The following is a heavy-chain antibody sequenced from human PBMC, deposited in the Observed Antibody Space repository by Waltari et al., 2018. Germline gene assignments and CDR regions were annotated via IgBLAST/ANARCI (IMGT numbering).Heavy chain of an antibody. J-gene: IGHJ5*02. CDR3: ARPTGTTIDP. V-gene: IGHV1-8*01. CDR2: MNPNSGRT. CDR1: GYPFTSYD. Sequence: QVQLVQSGAEVKKPGASVKVPCKASGYPFTSYDINWGGRATGKGPGWMGWMNPNSGRTGYAQKFQGRVTMTRDTSISTAYMELSGLTSEDTAVYYCARPTGTTIDPWGQGTLVTVSS. D-gene: IGHD1-1*01.